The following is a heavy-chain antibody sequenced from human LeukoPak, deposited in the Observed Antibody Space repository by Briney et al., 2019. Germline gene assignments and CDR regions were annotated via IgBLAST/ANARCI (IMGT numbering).Heavy chain of an antibody. V-gene: IGHV4-4*02. D-gene: IGHD6-19*01. J-gene: IGHJ5*02. CDR1: GGSISSGNW. Sequence: PSETLSLTCAVSGGSISSGNWWCWVRQPPGKGLEWIGEIYHSGSGNYNPSLKSRVTISVDKSKRQFSLKLNSVTAADTAVYYCARGGTTVAGTFWFDPWGQGTLVTVSS. CDR2: IYHSGSG. CDR3: ARGGTTVAGTFWFDP.